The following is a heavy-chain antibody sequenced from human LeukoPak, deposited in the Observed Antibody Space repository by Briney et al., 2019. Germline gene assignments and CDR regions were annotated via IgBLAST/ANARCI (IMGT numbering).Heavy chain of an antibody. J-gene: IGHJ4*02. V-gene: IGHV1-69*04. CDR3: ARDQASYGPFDY. CDR2: IIPILGIA. CDR1: GYTFTVQY. Sequence: SVKVSCKASGYTFTVQYIHWLRQAPGQGLEWMGRIIPILGIANYAQKFQGRVTITADKSTSTAYMELSSLRSEDTAVYYCARDQASYGPFDYWGQGTLVTVSS. D-gene: IGHD5-18*01.